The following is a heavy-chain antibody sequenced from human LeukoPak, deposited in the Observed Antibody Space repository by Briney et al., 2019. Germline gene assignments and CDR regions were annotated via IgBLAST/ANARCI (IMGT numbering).Heavy chain of an antibody. CDR3: ARAGRDSGYDYQVGDYYYYGMDV. J-gene: IGHJ6*02. Sequence: GGSLRLSCAASGFTVSSNYMSWVRQAPGKGLEWVSVIYSGGSTYYADSVMGRFTISRDNSKNTLYLRMNSLRAEDTAVYYCARAGRDSGYDYQVGDYYYYGMDVWGQGTTVTVSS. CDR2: IYSGGST. V-gene: IGHV3-53*01. D-gene: IGHD5-12*01. CDR1: GFTVSSNY.